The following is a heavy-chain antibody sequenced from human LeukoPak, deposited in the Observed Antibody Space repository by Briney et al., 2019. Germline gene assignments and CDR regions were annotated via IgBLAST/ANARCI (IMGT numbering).Heavy chain of an antibody. CDR1: GYTFTGYY. Sequence: SVKVSCKASGYTFTGYYMHWVRQAPGQGLEWMGWINPNSGGTNYAQKFQGRVTMTRDTSISTAYMELSRLRSDDTAVYYCARVRGGNNYHFDYWGQGTLVTVSS. J-gene: IGHJ4*02. CDR2: INPNSGGT. CDR3: ARVRGGNNYHFDY. D-gene: IGHD1-26*01. V-gene: IGHV1-2*02.